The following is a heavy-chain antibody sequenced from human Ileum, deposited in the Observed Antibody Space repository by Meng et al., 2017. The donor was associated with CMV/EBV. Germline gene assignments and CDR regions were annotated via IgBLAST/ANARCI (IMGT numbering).Heavy chain of an antibody. V-gene: IGHV7-4-1*02. CDR3: ARRLFSGTGSYNFDY. CDR1: GYTFTSNN. Sequence: QVHRVQSGSELKKPGASVKGSCKTSGYTFTSNNIIWVRQASGQGPEWMGWIDTNTGNPTYAQGFTGRFVFSLDTSVNTAYLQISSLKAEDTAVYYCARRLFSGTGSYNFDYWGQGTLVTVSS. D-gene: IGHD1-26*01. CDR2: IDTNTGNP. J-gene: IGHJ4*01.